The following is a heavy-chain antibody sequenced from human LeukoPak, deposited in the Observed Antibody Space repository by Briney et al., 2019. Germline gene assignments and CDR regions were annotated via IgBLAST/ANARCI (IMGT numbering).Heavy chain of an antibody. V-gene: IGHV4-59*02. J-gene: IGHJ4*02. Sequence: SETLSLTCTISGGSVSDYYWSWIRQSPGKGLEWIGYIYHTGSTSYSPSLKSRVTISVDTSKNQFSLKLSSVTAADTAVYYCARGLGTPYSHNLYYFDYWGQGTLVTVSS. CDR2: IYHTGST. CDR3: ARGLGTPYSHNLYYFDY. D-gene: IGHD5-18*01. CDR1: GGSVSDYY.